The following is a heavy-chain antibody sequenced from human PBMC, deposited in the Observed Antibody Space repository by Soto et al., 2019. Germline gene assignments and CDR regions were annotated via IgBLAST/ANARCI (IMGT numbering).Heavy chain of an antibody. CDR1: GFSFPNSA. J-gene: IGHJ3*02. Sequence: QMQVVQSGPEVKRPATSVKVPCKASGFSFPNSAVQWVRQARGQRLEWIGYIIIAGGGTKYAQNPQGRITITGDMSTSTAYMELSSLRSEDTAIYYCAAELYSGGRCCSFDIWGQGTVVTVSS. CDR3: AAELYSGGRCCSFDI. D-gene: IGHD2-15*01. V-gene: IGHV1-58*01. CDR2: IIIAGGGT.